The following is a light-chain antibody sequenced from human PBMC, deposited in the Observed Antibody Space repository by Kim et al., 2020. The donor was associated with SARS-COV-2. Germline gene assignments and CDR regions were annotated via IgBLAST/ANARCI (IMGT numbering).Light chain of an antibody. Sequence: SYELTQPPSVSVAPGKTASITCGGDNIGDYRVHWYQQKPGQAPVLLIHSDTDRPSGIPQRFSGSNSGTTATLTIRRIEADDEADYYCQVWHSGGDRVVFG. CDR3: QVWHSGGDRVV. CDR1: NIGDYR. J-gene: IGLJ2*01. CDR2: SDT. V-gene: IGLV3-21*04.